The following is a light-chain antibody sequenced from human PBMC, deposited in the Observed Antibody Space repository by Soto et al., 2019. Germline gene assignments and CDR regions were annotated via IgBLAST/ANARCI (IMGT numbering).Light chain of an antibody. V-gene: IGKV1-39*01. CDR2: AAS. CDR3: QQSYKLIT. Sequence: DIQQTQSTSSLSASLGDRVTITCRASQSISIYLNWYQQKPGKAPKLLIYAASSLQSGVPSRFSGSGSGTDFTLTISSLQPEDFATYYCQQSYKLITFGQGTGLEI. CDR1: QSISIY. J-gene: IGKJ5*01.